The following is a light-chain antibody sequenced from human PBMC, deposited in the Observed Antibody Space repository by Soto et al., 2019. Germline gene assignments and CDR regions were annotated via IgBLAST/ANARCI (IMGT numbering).Light chain of an antibody. V-gene: IGLV1-40*01. Sequence: QSVLTQPPSVSGAPGQRVTIPCTGSSSNIGSFYDVHWYQQLPGTVPKLLIYSDNNRPSGVPDRFSGSKSGTAASLAITGLQAEDEADYYCQSYDNSLTHVVFGGGTQLTVL. CDR2: SDN. CDR3: QSYDNSLTHVV. J-gene: IGLJ2*01. CDR1: SSNIGSFYD.